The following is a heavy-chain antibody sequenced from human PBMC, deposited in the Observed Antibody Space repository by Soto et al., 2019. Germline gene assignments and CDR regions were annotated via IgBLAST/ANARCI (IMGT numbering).Heavy chain of an antibody. CDR3: THRVLRTVFGLVTTTAIYFDF. J-gene: IGHJ4*02. CDR1: GFSLTTSGVG. CDR2: IYWDDDK. V-gene: IGHV2-5*02. Sequence: QITLNESGPTQVKPRQTLTLTCTFSGFSLTTSGVGVGWIRQAPGKAPEWLALIYWDDDKRYSPSLKSRPTITNDTSKNQVVLTMADLHPADTATYSCTHRVLRTVFGLVTTTAIYFDFWGQGTPVAVSS. D-gene: IGHD3-3*01.